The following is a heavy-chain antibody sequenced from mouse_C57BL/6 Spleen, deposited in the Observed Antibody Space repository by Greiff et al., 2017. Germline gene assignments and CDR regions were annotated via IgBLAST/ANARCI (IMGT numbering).Heavy chain of an antibody. CDR1: GYAFSSYW. CDR3: ARSRGLPYAMDY. CDR2: IYPGDGDT. V-gene: IGHV1-80*01. D-gene: IGHD2-4*01. J-gene: IGHJ4*01. Sequence: VQLVESGAELVKPGASVKISCKASGYAFSSYWMNWVKQRPGKGLEWIGQIYPGDGDTNYNGKFKGKATLTADKSSSTAYMQLSSLTSEDSAVYFCARSRGLPYAMDYWGQGTSVTVSS.